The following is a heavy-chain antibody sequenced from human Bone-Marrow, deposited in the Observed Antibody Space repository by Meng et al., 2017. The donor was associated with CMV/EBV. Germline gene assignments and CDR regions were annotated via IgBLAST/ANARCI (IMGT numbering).Heavy chain of an antibody. CDR3: AKDLVVVVRGGMDV. D-gene: IGHD2-2*01. Sequence: GGSLRLSCAASGFTFSSYGMHWVRQAPGKGLEWVAFIRYDGSNKYYADSVKGRFTISRDNSKNTLYLQMNSLRAEDTAVYYCAKDLVVVVRGGMDVWGQGTTVTVSS. J-gene: IGHJ6*02. V-gene: IGHV3-30*02. CDR2: IRYDGSNK. CDR1: GFTFSSYG.